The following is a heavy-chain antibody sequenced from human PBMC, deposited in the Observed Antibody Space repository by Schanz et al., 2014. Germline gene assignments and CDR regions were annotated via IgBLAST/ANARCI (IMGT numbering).Heavy chain of an antibody. CDR1: GITFSGYS. CDR3: ARNYKSDLPPPRHDAFDV. J-gene: IGHJ3*01. Sequence: VQLVESGGGLVQPGGSLRLSCAASGITFSGYSMNWVRQAPGKGLEWVSYISGSSSTKYYADSVKGRFTISRDNGKKSLFLQKNSRRAEDASVFFCARNYKSDLPPPRHDAFDVWGQGTVXTVSS. V-gene: IGHV3-48*01. CDR2: ISGSSSTK. D-gene: IGHD3-10*01.